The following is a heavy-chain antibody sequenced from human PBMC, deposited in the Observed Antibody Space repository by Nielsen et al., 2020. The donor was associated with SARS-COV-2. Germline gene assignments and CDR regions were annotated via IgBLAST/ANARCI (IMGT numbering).Heavy chain of an antibody. CDR3: AKAEGYYDSSGYSDY. CDR1: GFTFSSYS. V-gene: IGHV3-9*01. CDR2: ISWNSGSI. Sequence: GGSLRLSCAASGFTFSSYSMNWVRQAPGKGLEWVSGISWNSGSIGYADSVKGRFTISRDNAKNSLYLQMNSLRAEDTALYYCAKAEGYYDSSGYSDYWGQGTLVTVSS. J-gene: IGHJ4*02. D-gene: IGHD3-22*01.